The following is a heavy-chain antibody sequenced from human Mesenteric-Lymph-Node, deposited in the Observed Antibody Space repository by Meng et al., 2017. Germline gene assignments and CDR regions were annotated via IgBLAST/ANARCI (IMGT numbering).Heavy chain of an antibody. D-gene: IGHD3-10*01. CDR1: GGSMTGYY. CDR3: ATQTYDSGRQYFFDY. CDR2: IYSSGST. Sequence: SETLSLTCTVSGGSMTGYYWSWIRQSAGKGLEWIGRIYSSGSTKYNPSLKSPVTMSVDTSKNQFSLNLSSVTAADTAIYYCATQTYDSGRQYFFDYWGQGTLVTVSS. J-gene: IGHJ4*02. V-gene: IGHV4-4*07.